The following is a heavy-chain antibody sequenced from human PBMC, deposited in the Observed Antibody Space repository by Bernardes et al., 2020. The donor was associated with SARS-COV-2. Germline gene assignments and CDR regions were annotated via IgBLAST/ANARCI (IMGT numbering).Heavy chain of an antibody. D-gene: IGHD2-21*01. CDR1: GFIFSNDW. CDR3: ARDLVVVIDATPPLYYYYGMDV. V-gene: IGHV3-7*01. J-gene: IGHJ6*02. Sequence: GGSLRLSCAASGFIFSNDWMTWVRLAPGKGLEWVASIKQDGSERNSLESVKGRFTISRDNARNSLYLQMNSLTAEDTAVYYCARDLVVVIDATPPLYYYYGMDVWGQGTAVTVSS. CDR2: IKQDGSER.